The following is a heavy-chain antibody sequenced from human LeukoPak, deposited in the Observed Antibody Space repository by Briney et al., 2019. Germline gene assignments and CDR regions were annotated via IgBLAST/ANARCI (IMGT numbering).Heavy chain of an antibody. CDR1: GVTFEDYY. V-gene: IGHV3-11*01. J-gene: IGHJ4*02. Sequence: GGSLRLSCTGSGVTFEDYYLSWIRQAPGKGLEWISYVSSTGGDKFYAEPVKGRFTISRDNSGNSVYMEMNGLVAEDTAFYYCARGENGSFDHLGQGTLVIVSS. CDR2: VSSTGGDK. D-gene: IGHD3-10*01. CDR3: ARGENGSFDH.